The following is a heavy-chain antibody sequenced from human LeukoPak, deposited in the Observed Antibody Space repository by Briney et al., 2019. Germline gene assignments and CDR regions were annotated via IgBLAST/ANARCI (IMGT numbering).Heavy chain of an antibody. V-gene: IGHV3-7*01. D-gene: IGHD4-23*01. J-gene: IGHJ5*02. CDR1: GFTFTGFF. Sequence: GGSLRLSCAASGFTFTGFFMSWLRQAPGKGPEWVANINRDGTETYYVGSVKGRFTISIDNAKNSVFLQMNSLRTEDTAIYYCARSRWPEDLWGRGTLVTVSS. CDR3: ARSRWPEDL. CDR2: INRDGTET.